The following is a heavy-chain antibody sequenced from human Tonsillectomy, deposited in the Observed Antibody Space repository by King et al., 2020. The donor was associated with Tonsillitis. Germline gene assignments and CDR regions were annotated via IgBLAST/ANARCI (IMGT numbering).Heavy chain of an antibody. D-gene: IGHD3-10*01. J-gene: IGHJ3*02. CDR1: GGSISSYY. Sequence: VQLQESGPGLVKPSETLSLTCTVSGGSISSYYWTWIRQPAGKGLEWSGRIYTSGSANYNPSLKSRVTMSVDTSKNQFSLRLSSVTAADTAVYYCARGSMDAMVRRVITDGYAFDIWGHGTMVTVSS. CDR3: ARGSMDAMVRRVITDGYAFDI. V-gene: IGHV4-4*07. CDR2: IYTSGSA.